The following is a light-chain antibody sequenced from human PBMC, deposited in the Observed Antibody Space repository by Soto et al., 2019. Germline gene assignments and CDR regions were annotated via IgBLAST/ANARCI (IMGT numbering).Light chain of an antibody. Sequence: EIVLTQSPGTLSLSPGERATLSCRASQSVSSSYLAWYQQKPGQAPRLLIYAASSRATGIPDRFSGSGSGTEFTLTISSLQSEDFAVYSCQQYNNWPWTFGQGTKVDIK. J-gene: IGKJ1*01. CDR3: QQYNNWPWT. V-gene: IGKV3-20*01. CDR2: AAS. CDR1: QSVSSSY.